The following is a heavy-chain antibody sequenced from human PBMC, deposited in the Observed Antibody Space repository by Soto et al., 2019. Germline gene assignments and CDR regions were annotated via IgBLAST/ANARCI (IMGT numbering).Heavy chain of an antibody. CDR2: IWPDGSNK. Sequence: QVQLVESGGGVVQPGRALRLSCTTSGFIFSTYGIQWVRQAPGKGLEWVAVIWPDGSNKYYADSVKGRFTISRDNSRNVLWLQMNSLRAEDTAIYYCVRAVGTYDYWGQGTLVTVSS. CDR3: VRAVGTYDY. D-gene: IGHD1-26*01. V-gene: IGHV3-33*01. J-gene: IGHJ4*02. CDR1: GFIFSTYG.